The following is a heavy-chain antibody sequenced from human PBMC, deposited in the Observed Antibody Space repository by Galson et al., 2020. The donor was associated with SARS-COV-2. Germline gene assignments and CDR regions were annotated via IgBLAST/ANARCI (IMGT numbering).Heavy chain of an antibody. V-gene: IGHV3-30*02. CDR1: GFTFSSYG. J-gene: IGHJ4*02. CDR2: IRYDGSNK. CDR3: AKDEIVYYDSSGYDY. Sequence: GGSLRLSCAASGFTFSSYGMHWVRQAPGKGLEWVAFIRYDGSNKYYADSVKGRFTISRDNSKNTLYLQMNSLRAEDTAVYYCAKDEIVYYDSSGYDYWGQGTLVTVSS. D-gene: IGHD3-22*01.